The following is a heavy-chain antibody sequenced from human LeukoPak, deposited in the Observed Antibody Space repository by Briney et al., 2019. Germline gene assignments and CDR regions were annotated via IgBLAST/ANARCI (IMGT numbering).Heavy chain of an antibody. V-gene: IGHV3-30*02. CDR1: GFTFSSYG. D-gene: IGHD2-15*01. Sequence: GGSLRLSCAASGFTFSSYGMHWVRQAPGKGLEWVAFIRYDGGNKYYADSVKGRFTISRDNSKNTLYLQMNSLRAEDTAVYFCAREILPHCRGYSCSSGSALDVWGQGTMVIVSS. J-gene: IGHJ3*01. CDR2: IRYDGGNK. CDR3: AREILPHCRGYSCSSGSALDV.